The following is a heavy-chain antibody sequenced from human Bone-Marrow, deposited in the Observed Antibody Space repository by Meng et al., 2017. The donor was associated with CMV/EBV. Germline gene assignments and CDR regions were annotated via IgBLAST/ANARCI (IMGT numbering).Heavy chain of an antibody. V-gene: IGHV3-30*04. CDR3: ARVQRLVRAGGFDY. CDR1: GFTFSSYA. Sequence: LSLTCAASGFTFSSYAMHWVRQAPGKGLEWVAVISYDGSNKYYADSVKGRFTISRDNSKNTLYLQMNSLRAEDTAVYYCARVQRLVRAGGFDYWGQGTLVTVSS. CDR2: ISYDGSNK. D-gene: IGHD6-19*01. J-gene: IGHJ4*02.